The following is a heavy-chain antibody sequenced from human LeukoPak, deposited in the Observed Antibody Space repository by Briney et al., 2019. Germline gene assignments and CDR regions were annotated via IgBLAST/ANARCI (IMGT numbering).Heavy chain of an antibody. J-gene: IGHJ4*02. CDR3: AKDQGDFWSGYYTGGFDY. Sequence: XCAXSGFTFSSYGMHWVRQAPGKGLEWVAFIRYDGSNKYYADYVKGRFTISRDNSKNTLYLEMNILRAEDTAVYYCAKDQGDFWSGYYTGGFDYWGQGTLVTVSS. V-gene: IGHV3-30*02. CDR1: GFTFSSYG. D-gene: IGHD3-3*01. CDR2: IRYDGSNK.